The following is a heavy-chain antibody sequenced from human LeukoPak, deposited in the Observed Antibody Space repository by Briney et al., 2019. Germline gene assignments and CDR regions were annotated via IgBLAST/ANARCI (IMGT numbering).Heavy chain of an antibody. D-gene: IGHD5-18*01. Sequence: PSETLSLTCTVSGGSISSYYWSWIRRPPGKGLEWIGYIHYSGSTNYNPSLKSRVTISVDTSKNQFSLKLSSVTAADTAVNYCARAGYTYADYWGQGTLVTVSS. V-gene: IGHV4-59*01. CDR1: GGSISSYY. CDR2: IHYSGST. CDR3: ARAGYTYADY. J-gene: IGHJ4*02.